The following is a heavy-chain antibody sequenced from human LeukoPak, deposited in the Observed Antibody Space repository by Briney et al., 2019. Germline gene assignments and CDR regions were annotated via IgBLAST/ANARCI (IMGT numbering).Heavy chain of an antibody. CDR2: IYHSGST. J-gene: IGHJ4*02. D-gene: IGHD3-10*01. CDR1: GGSIKSNNW. Sequence: SETLSLTRAVSGGSIKSNNWWSWVRQPPGKGLEWIGEIYHSGSTNYNPSLESRVTVSVDKSKNQFSLDLSSVTAADTAVYYCARGWVYYGSGSYGYWGQGTLVTVSS. V-gene: IGHV4-4*02. CDR3: ARGWVYYGSGSYGY.